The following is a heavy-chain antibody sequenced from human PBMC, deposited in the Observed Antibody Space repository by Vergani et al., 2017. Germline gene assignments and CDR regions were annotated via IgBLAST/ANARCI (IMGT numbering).Heavy chain of an antibody. CDR1: GFTFSRYA. J-gene: IGHJ4*02. Sequence: EVQLLESGGGLVQPGGSLRLSCAASGFTFSRYAMSWVRQAPGKGLEWVSAISGSGISTSYADSVKGRFTISRDKSKNTLYLQMNSLRAEDKAVYYCAKAAVVPAAPLDYWGQGTLVTVSS. CDR2: ISGSGIST. V-gene: IGHV3-23*01. CDR3: AKAAVVPAAPLDY. D-gene: IGHD2-2*01.